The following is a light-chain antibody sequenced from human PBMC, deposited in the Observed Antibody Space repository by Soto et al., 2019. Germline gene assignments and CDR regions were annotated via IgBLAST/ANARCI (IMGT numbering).Light chain of an antibody. V-gene: IGKV3-15*01. CDR2: GAS. CDR3: QHYNRYALT. Sequence: EIGLTQSQPTVSPSPGDRATXSCRASQTVSSNLAWYQENPGQPPRLLIYGASTGPTGIPARFSGSGSGTEFTLTISSLQSEDFAIYYCQHYNRYALTFGGGTKVDI. J-gene: IGKJ4*02. CDR1: QTVSSN.